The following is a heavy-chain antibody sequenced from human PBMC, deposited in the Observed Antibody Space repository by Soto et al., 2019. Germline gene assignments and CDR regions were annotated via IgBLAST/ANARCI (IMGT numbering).Heavy chain of an antibody. CDR3: ARDRESDSRRAAFAF. V-gene: IGHV4-31*03. CDR1: GGSISSGGFY. Sequence: SETLSLTCTVSGGSISSGGFYWTWIRHRPGKGLEWIGYIFYSGRTYYNPSLKSRITISVDTSKNQFSLKLSSVTAADTAVYYCARDRESDSRRAAFAFSGQGTMVTVSS. CDR2: IFYSGRT. J-gene: IGHJ3*01. D-gene: IGHD3-22*01.